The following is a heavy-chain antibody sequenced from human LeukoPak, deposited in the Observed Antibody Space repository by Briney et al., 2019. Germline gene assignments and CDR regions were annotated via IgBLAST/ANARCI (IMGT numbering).Heavy chain of an antibody. V-gene: IGHV4-59*08. Sequence: PSETLSLTCTVSGGSISSYYWSWIRQPPGKGLEWIGYIYYSGSTNYNPSLKSRVTISVDTSKNQFSLKLSSVTAADTAVYYCARYCSGGSCYPTTKNWFDPWGQGTLVTVSS. CDR2: IYYSGST. D-gene: IGHD2-15*01. CDR3: ARYCSGGSCYPTTKNWFDP. CDR1: GGSISSYY. J-gene: IGHJ5*02.